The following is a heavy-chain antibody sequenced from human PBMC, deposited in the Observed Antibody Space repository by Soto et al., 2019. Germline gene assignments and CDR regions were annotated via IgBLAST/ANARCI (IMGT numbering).Heavy chain of an antibody. CDR3: ARDVRSSGWYSYFDY. D-gene: IGHD6-19*01. CDR2: IKQDGSEK. V-gene: IGHV3-7*01. Sequence: GGSLRLSCAASGFTFSSYWMSWVRQAPGKGLEWVANIKQDGSEKYYVDSVKGRFTISRDNAKNSLYLQMNSLRAEDTAVYYCARDVRSSGWYSYFDYWGQGTLVTVSS. CDR1: GFTFSSYW. J-gene: IGHJ4*02.